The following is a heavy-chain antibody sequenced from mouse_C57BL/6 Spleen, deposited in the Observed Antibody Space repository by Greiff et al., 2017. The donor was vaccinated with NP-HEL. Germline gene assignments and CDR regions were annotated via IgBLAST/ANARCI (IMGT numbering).Heavy chain of an antibody. V-gene: IGHV5-4*01. D-gene: IGHD2-5*01. J-gene: IGHJ1*03. CDR1: GFTFSSYA. Sequence: EVQLVESGGGLVKPGGSLKLSCAASGFTFSSYAMSWVRQTPEKRLEWVATISDGGSYTYYPDNVKGRFTISRDNAKNNLYLQMSHLKSEDTAMYYCARDKTYYSNYEYFDVWGTGTTVTVSS. CDR3: ARDKTYYSNYEYFDV. CDR2: ISDGGSYT.